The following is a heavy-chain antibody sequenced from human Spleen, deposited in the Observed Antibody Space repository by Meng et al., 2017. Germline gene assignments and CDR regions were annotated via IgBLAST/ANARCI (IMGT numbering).Heavy chain of an antibody. CDR3: ARDSGSYYVFYFQH. D-gene: IGHD1-26*01. Sequence: ASVKVSCKASGYTFTGYYMHWVRQAPGQGLEWMGRINPNSGGTNYAQKFQGRVTMTRDTSISTAYMELSRPRSDDTAVYYCARDSGSYYVFYFQHWGQGTLVTVSS. CDR1: GYTFTGYY. J-gene: IGHJ1*01. V-gene: IGHV1-2*06. CDR2: INPNSGGT.